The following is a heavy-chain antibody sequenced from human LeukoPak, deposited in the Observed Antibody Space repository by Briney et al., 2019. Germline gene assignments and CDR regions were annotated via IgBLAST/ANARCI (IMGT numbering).Heavy chain of an antibody. CDR2: IKQDGSEK. D-gene: IGHD2-2*01. CDR3: ARVGCSSTSCYYFDY. CDR1: GFTFSYYN. J-gene: IGHJ4*02. V-gene: IGHV3-7*01. Sequence: GGSLRLTCAASGFTFSYYNMNWVRQAPGKGLEWVANIKQDGSEKYYVDSVKGRFTISRDNAKNSLYLQMNSLRAEDTAVYYCARVGCSSTSCYYFDYWGQGTLVTVSS.